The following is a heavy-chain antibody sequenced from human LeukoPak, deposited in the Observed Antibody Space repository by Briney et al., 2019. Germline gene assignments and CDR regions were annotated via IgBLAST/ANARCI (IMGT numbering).Heavy chain of an antibody. J-gene: IGHJ4*02. D-gene: IGHD5-24*01. Sequence: GGSLRRSCEASGFTFSTNWMSWVRQAPGKGLEWVASINPDGSRKLYVDSVKGRFTISRDNTKNSLYLQMNSLGAEDTAMYYCAKLLGSATTYDYWGQGTRVTVSS. CDR3: AKLLGSATTYDY. V-gene: IGHV3-7*01. CDR1: GFTFSTNW. CDR2: INPDGSRK.